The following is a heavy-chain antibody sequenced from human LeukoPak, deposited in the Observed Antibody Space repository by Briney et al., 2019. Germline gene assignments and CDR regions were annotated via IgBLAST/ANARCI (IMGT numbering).Heavy chain of an antibody. CDR3: ARVDTGIFDY. V-gene: IGHV4-59*01. CDR1: GGSISSYS. D-gene: IGHD5-18*01. Sequence: SETLSLTCTLSGGSISSYSWSWIRQPPGKGLEWIGYIYYSGSTNYTPSLKSRVTISVDTSKHQFSLKLSSVTAADTAVYYCARVDTGIFDYWGQGTMVTGSS. CDR2: IYYSGST. J-gene: IGHJ4*02.